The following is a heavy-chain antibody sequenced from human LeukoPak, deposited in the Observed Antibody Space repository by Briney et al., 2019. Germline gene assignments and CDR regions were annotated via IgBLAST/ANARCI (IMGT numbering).Heavy chain of an antibody. J-gene: IGHJ4*02. D-gene: IGHD3-22*01. Sequence: QPGGSLRLSCAASGIAVTTNYMSWVRQAPGKGLEWVSDISLGGGTHHADSVKGRFTISRDYSMNTLYLEMNSLRVEDTAIYYCASPSNNSRYAFDYWGQGTLVTVSS. V-gene: IGHV3-53*01. CDR3: ASPSNNSRYAFDY. CDR2: ISLGGGT. CDR1: GIAVTTNY.